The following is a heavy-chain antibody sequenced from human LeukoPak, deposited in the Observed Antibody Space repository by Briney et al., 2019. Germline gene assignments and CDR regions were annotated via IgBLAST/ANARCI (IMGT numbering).Heavy chain of an antibody. CDR2: ISGSGGHT. V-gene: IGHV3-23*01. CDR1: GFTFSSYA. Sequence: GGSLRLSCAASGFTFSSYAMNWVRQAPGKGLEWVSNISGSGGHTYYADSVKGRFTISRDNSKNTLYLQMSSLRAEDTAVYYCARDLEYSGSYRYYFDYWGQGTLVTVSS. CDR3: ARDLEYSGSYRYYFDY. J-gene: IGHJ4*02. D-gene: IGHD1-26*01.